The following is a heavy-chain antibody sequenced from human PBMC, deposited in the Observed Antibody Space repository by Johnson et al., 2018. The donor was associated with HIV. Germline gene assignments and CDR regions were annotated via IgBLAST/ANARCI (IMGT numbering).Heavy chain of an antibody. CDR1: GFTFDDYA. CDR2: INWNGGST. J-gene: IGHJ3*02. Sequence: VQLVESGGGLVQPGRSLRLSCAASGFTFDDYAMHWVRQAPGKGLEWVSGINWNGGSTGYADSVKGRFTISRDNAKNSLYLQMNSLRAEDTALYYCARVGVDYYDRGATYQNAFDIWGQGTMVTVSS. V-gene: IGHV3-9*01. CDR3: ARVGVDYYDRGATYQNAFDI. D-gene: IGHD3-22*01.